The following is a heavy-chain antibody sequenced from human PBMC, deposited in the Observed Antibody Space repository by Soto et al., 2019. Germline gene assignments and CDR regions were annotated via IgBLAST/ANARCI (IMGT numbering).Heavy chain of an antibody. CDR3: ARDFHQTYSGSYSHFDY. D-gene: IGHD1-26*01. V-gene: IGHV1-46*01. CDR2: INPSGGST. CDR1: GYAFTNYY. J-gene: IGHJ4*02. Sequence: QVQLVQSGAEVKRPGASVKVSCKASGYAFTNYYMHWVRQAPGQGLEWMGIINPSGGSTSYAQKFQGRVTMTRDTSTSTVYMELSSLRSEDTAVYYCARDFHQTYSGSYSHFDYWGQGTLVTVSS.